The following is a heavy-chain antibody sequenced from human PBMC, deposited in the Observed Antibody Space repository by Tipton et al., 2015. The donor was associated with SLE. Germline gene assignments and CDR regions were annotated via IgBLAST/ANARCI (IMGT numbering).Heavy chain of an antibody. Sequence: TLSLTCSVSGDSISSYYWSWIRQPPGKGLEWIGNIYDSGSPNYNPSLKSRVTISADTSKNQFSLRLTSLTAADTAVYYCARAPSWSSWTVCDYWGQGTLVTVSS. J-gene: IGHJ4*02. CDR2: IYDSGSP. CDR1: GDSISSYY. CDR3: ARAPSWSSWTVCDY. V-gene: IGHV4-59*12. D-gene: IGHD6-13*01.